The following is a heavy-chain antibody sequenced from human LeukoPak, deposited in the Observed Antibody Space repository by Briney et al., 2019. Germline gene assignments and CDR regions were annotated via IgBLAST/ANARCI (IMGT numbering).Heavy chain of an antibody. J-gene: IGHJ1*01. Sequence: GGSLILSCSASGFTFSSYAMSWVRQAPGKGLEWVSAISGSSGSTYYADSVKGRFTISRDNSKNTLYLQMNSLRDEDTAVYYCAKGDNIGVVEAAGVGIQHWGQGTLVTVSS. V-gene: IGHV3-23*01. CDR3: AKGDNIGVVEAAGVGIQH. D-gene: IGHD2-15*01. CDR2: ISGSSGST. CDR1: GFTFSSYA.